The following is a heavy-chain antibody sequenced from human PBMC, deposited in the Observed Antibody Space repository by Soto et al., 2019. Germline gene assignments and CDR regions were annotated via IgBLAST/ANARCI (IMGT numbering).Heavy chain of an antibody. J-gene: IGHJ4*01. CDR3: ARADVGSCRSTTCYQFHN. D-gene: IGHD2-2*01. Sequence: EVQMLESGGGLVQPGGSLRLSCAASGFTFGSYAMSWVRQIPGKGLEWVAAISGSDPGTYHAGSVRGRFTISRDNSKNTLYLQINSLRVEDTALYYCARADVGSCRSTTCYQFHNWGRGTLVTVSS. CDR2: ISGSDPGT. V-gene: IGHV3-23*01. CDR1: GFTFGSYA.